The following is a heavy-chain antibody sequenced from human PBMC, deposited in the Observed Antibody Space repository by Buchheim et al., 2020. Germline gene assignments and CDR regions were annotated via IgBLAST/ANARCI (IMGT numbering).Heavy chain of an antibody. V-gene: IGHV4-4*02. Sequence: QMQLQESGPGLVKPSGTLSLTCDVSAGSISGSNWWSWVRQSPGKGLEWIGEIYHSGSTNYNPSLKYPVTISVDKSKSQFSLKLGAVTAADTAIYYCARVNTDISFDYWGPGTL. CDR3: ARVNTDISFDY. J-gene: IGHJ4*02. D-gene: IGHD1/OR15-1a*01. CDR1: AGSISGSNW. CDR2: IYHSGST.